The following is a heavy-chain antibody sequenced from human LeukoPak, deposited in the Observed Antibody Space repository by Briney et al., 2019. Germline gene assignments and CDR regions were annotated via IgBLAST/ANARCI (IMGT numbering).Heavy chain of an antibody. Sequence: SETLSLTCTVSGGSISSYYWSWLRQPPGKGLEWIGYIYYSGSTNYNPSLKSRVTISVDTSKNQFSLKLSSVTAADTAVYYCARVVAVAVYDYWGQGTLVTVSS. D-gene: IGHD6-19*01. CDR2: IYYSGST. J-gene: IGHJ4*02. CDR1: GGSISSYY. V-gene: IGHV4-59*01. CDR3: ARVVAVAVYDY.